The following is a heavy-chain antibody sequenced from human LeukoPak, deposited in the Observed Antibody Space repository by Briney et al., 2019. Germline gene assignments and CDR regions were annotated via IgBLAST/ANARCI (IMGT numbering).Heavy chain of an antibody. CDR2: ISGDGGST. D-gene: IGHD4-17*01. CDR3: AKDMGPYGDYANDY. CDR1: GFTFSSYA. V-gene: IGHV3-43*02. Sequence: GGSLRLSCAASGFTFSSYARSWVRQAPGRGLEWVSLISGDGGSTYYADSVKGRFTISRDNSKNSLYLQMNSLRTEDTALYYCAKDMGPYGDYANDYWGQGTLVTVSS. J-gene: IGHJ4*02.